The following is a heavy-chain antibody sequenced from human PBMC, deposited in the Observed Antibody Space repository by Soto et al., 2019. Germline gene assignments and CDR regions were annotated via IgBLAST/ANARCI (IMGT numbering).Heavy chain of an antibody. Sequence: SETLSLTCSVSGVSVSSGNYYWTWIRQPPGKGLEWIGYIYHDGFTNYNPSLKSRVTISLDTSKNEFTLRLRSVTAADTAIYYCARASGSY. J-gene: IGHJ4*03. D-gene: IGHD1-26*01. CDR2: IYHDGFT. CDR3: ARASGSY. V-gene: IGHV4-61*01. CDR1: GVSVSSGNYY.